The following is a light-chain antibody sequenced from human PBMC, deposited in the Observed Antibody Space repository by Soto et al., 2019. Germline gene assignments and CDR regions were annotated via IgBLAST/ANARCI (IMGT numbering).Light chain of an antibody. CDR3: QQYNSYHLT. CDR1: QSISSW. V-gene: IGKV1-5*01. CDR2: DAS. J-gene: IGKJ4*01. Sequence: DIQMTQSPSTLSASVGDRVTITCRASQSISSWLAWYQQKPGKAPKLLIYDASSLESGVPSRFSGSGSGTEITLTISSLQPDDFATYYCQQYNSYHLTFGGGTKVEIK.